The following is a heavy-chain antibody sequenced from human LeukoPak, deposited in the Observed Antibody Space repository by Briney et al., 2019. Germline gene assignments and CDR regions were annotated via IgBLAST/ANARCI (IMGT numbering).Heavy chain of an antibody. V-gene: IGHV6-1*01. J-gene: IGHJ3*02. CDR1: GDSVSSNSAT. D-gene: IGHD3-10*01. CDR2: TYYRSKWYN. Sequence: SQTLSLTCAISGDSVSSNSATWNWIRQSPSRGLEWLGGTYYRSKWYNDYAVSVKSRITINPDTSKNQLSLQLNSVTPEDTAVYYCARQFRNGLDIWGQGTMVTVST. CDR3: ARQFRNGLDI.